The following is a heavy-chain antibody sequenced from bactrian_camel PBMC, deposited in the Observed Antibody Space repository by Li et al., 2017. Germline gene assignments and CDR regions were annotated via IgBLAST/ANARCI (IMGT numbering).Heavy chain of an antibody. CDR1: GFTFSSAA. CDR3: TRSYFGASHNTFAF. J-gene: IGHJ4*01. D-gene: IGHD1*01. Sequence: VQLVESGGGLVQPGGSLRLSCAAFGFTFSSAAMSWVRQAPGKGLEWVPTIGGSGGTTYSADSVKGRFTISRDNAKNTLYLQMNSRKPEDTAVYYCTRSYFGASHNTFAFWGQGTQVTVS. CDR2: IGGSGGTT. V-gene: IGHV3S31*01.